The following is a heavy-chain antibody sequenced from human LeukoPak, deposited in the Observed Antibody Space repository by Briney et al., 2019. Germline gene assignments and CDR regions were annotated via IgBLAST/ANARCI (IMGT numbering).Heavy chain of an antibody. V-gene: IGHV3-23*01. CDR1: GFIFSSYA. J-gene: IGHJ4*02. CDR3: ARLERYGY. D-gene: IGHD5-24*01. CDR2: ISGSGGSST. Sequence: GGSLRLSCAASGFIFSSYAMSWVRQAPGKGLEWVSSISGSGGSSTYYADSVKGRFTISRDNSKNTLYLQMNSLRAEDTAIYYCARLERYGYWGQGTLVTVSS.